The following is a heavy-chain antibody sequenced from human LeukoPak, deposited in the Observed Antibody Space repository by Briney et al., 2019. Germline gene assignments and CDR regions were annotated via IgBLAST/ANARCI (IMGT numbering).Heavy chain of an antibody. CDR2: ISGSGGST. Sequence: GGSLRLSCAASGITFSSYAMNWVRQAPGKGLGWVSGISGSGGSTYYADSVKGRFTISRDNSKNTLYLQMNSLRAEDTAVYYCAKDRSAARVGATPTYYFDYWGQGTLVTVSS. D-gene: IGHD1-26*01. CDR1: GITFSSYA. V-gene: IGHV3-23*01. J-gene: IGHJ4*02. CDR3: AKDRSAARVGATPTYYFDY.